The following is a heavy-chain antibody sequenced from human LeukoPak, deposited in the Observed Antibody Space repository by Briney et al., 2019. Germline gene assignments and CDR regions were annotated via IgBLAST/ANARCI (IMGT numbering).Heavy chain of an antibody. CDR2: IYHSGST. CDR3: ARGRQDTAMGHYFDY. D-gene: IGHD5-18*01. Sequence: SGTLSLTCTVSGYSISSGYYWGWIRQPPGKGLEWIGSIYHSGSTYHNPSLKSRVTISVDTSKNQFSLKLSSVTAADTAVYYCARGRQDTAMGHYFDYWGQGTLVTVSS. V-gene: IGHV4-38-2*02. CDR1: GYSISSGYY. J-gene: IGHJ4*02.